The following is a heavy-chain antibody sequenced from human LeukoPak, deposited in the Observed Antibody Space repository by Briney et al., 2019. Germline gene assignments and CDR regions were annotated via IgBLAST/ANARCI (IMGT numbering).Heavy chain of an antibody. CDR2: IYYSGST. CDR3: ARESGYSYGKRVFDY. V-gene: IGHV4-31*03. J-gene: IGHJ4*02. D-gene: IGHD5-18*01. Sequence: PSETLSLTCTVSGGSISSGGYYWSWIRQHPGKGLEWIGYIYYSGSTYYNPSLKSRVTISVDTSKNQFSLKLSSVTAADTAVYYCARESGYSYGKRVFDYWAREPWSPSPQ. CDR1: GGSISSGGYY.